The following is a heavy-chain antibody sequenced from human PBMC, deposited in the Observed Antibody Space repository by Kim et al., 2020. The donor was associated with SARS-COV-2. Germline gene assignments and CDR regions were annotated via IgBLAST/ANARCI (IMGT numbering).Heavy chain of an antibody. CDR3: ACMYYYGSGSLLDY. J-gene: IGHJ4*02. CDR1: GGSFSGYY. V-gene: IGHV4-34*01. Sequence: SETLSLTCAVYGGSFSGYYWSWIRQPPGKGLEWIGEINHSGSTNYNPSLKSRVTISVDTSKNQFSLKLSSETAADTAVYYCACMYYYGSGSLLDYWGQGTLVTVSS. D-gene: IGHD3-10*01. CDR2: INHSGST.